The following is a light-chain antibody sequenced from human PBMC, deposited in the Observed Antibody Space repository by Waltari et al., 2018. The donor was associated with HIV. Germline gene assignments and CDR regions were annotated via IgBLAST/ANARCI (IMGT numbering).Light chain of an antibody. CDR3: QEYNNWGEYT. J-gene: IGKJ2*01. Sequence: EIVMTQSPATLSVSPGERVTLSCRASQSVSSNLAWYQQEPGQAPRLLIYGASTRAAGIPVRFSGSGSGTEFTLTISSLQSEDFAVYYCQEYNNWGEYTFGQGTKLEIK. V-gene: IGKV3-15*01. CDR1: QSVSSN. CDR2: GAS.